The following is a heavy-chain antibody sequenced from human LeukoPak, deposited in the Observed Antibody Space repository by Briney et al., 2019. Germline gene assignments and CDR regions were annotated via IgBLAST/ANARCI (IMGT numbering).Heavy chain of an antibody. V-gene: IGHV4-4*07. Sequence: PSETLSLTCTVSGSSISSYYWSWIRQPAGKGLEWIGRIYTSGSTNYNPSLKSRVTISVDTSKNQFSLKLNSVTAADTAVYCCARGLGGYSSGWSFDPWGQGTLVTVSS. CDR1: GSSISSYY. D-gene: IGHD5-12*01. CDR3: ARGLGGYSSGWSFDP. J-gene: IGHJ5*02. CDR2: IYTSGST.